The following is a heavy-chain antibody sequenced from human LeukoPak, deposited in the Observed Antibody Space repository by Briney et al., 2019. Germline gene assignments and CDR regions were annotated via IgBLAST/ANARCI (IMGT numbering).Heavy chain of an antibody. J-gene: IGHJ4*02. D-gene: IGHD1-1*01. CDR2: IYYSGST. V-gene: IGHV4-39*01. Sequence: PETLSLTCTVSGGSISSSSYYWGWIRQPPGKGLEWIGSIYYSGSTYHKPSLKSRVTISVDTSKNQSSLKLSSVPAADTAMYYCARHADDSPSHFDYWGQGTLVTVSS. CDR3: ARHADDSPSHFDY. CDR1: GGSISSSSYY.